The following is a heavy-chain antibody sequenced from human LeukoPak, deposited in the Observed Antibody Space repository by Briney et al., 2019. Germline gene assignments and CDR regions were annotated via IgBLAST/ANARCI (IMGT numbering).Heavy chain of an antibody. CDR2: IKSKTDGGTT. V-gene: IGHV3-15*01. CDR3: TRSCKAYYFDY. CDR1: GFTFSNAW. J-gene: IGHJ4*02. Sequence: GGSLRLSCAASGFTFSNAWMSGVRQAPGKGLEWVGRIKSKTDGGTTDYAAPVEGRFTISRDDSKNTLYLQMHSLKTEDTAVYYCTRSCKAYYFDYGGEATLVTV. D-gene: IGHD1-26*01.